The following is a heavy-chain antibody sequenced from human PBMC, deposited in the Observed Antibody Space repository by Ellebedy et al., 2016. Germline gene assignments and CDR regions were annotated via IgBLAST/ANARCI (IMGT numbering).Heavy chain of an antibody. V-gene: IGHV3-7*01. CDR2: IKQEGSEK. Sequence: GESLKISCEVSGFNFSSYWMSWVRQAPVKGLEWVANIKQEGSEKYYVDSVKGQFTISRDNAKNSRYLQMNSLGDEGTAVDYCVYGMDVWGQGTTVTVSS. J-gene: IGHJ6*02. CDR1: GFNFSSYW. CDR3: VYGMDV.